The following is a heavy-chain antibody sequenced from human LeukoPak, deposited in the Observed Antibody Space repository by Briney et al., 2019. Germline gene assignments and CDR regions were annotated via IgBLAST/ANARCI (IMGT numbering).Heavy chain of an antibody. J-gene: IGHJ4*02. CDR1: GFTFSSYG. V-gene: IGHV3-64*01. Sequence: GGSLRLSCAASGFTFSSYGMHWVRQAPGKGLEYVSAISSNGGSRYYANSVKGRFTISRDNSKNTLYLQMNSLRAEDTAVYYCARGQDFFDYWGQGTLVTVSS. CDR3: ARGQDFFDY. D-gene: IGHD2/OR15-2a*01. CDR2: ISSNGGSR.